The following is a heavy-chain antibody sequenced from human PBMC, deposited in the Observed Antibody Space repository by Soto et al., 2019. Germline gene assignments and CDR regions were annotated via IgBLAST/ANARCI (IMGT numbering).Heavy chain of an antibody. Sequence: GGSLRLSCAASGFTFSDHHMDWVRQAPGKGLEWVGRSSNKADSYTTEYAASVNGRFTISRDDSKNSLYLQMSSLKTEDTAVYYCARDSLSWSFDYWGQGTLVTVSS. CDR1: GFTFSDHH. V-gene: IGHV3-72*01. CDR2: SSNKADSYTT. J-gene: IGHJ4*02. D-gene: IGHD6-13*01. CDR3: ARDSLSWSFDY.